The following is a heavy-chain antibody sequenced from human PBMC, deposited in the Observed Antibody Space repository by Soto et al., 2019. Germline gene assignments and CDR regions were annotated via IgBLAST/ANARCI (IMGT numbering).Heavy chain of an antibody. J-gene: IGHJ4*02. Sequence: GGSLRLSCAASGFTFSSYAMSWVRQAPGKGLEWVSAISGSGGSTYYADSVKGRFTISRDNSKNTLYLQMNSLRAEDTAVYYCAKDLTYDILTCYYNYWGQGTLVTVSS. CDR2: ISGSGGST. D-gene: IGHD3-9*01. V-gene: IGHV3-23*01. CDR1: GFTFSSYA. CDR3: AKDLTYDILTCYYNY.